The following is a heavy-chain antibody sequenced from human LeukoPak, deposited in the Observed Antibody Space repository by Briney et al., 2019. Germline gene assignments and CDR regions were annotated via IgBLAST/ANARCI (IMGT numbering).Heavy chain of an antibody. CDR3: ARGLRYSYGYMY. J-gene: IGHJ4*02. CDR1: GGSFSGYY. CDR2: INHSGYT. Sequence: SETLSLTCGVYGGSFSGYYYSWIRQPPGKGLEWIGEINHSGYTNYNPSLKSRVTISVDTSTNHFSLKLGSVTAADTAVYYCARGLRYSYGYMYWGQGTLVTVSS. D-gene: IGHD5-18*01. V-gene: IGHV4-34*01.